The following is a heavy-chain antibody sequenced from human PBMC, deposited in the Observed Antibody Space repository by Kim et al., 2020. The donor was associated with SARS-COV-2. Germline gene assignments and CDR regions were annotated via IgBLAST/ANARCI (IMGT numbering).Heavy chain of an antibody. Sequence: GGSLRLSCAASGFTFSSYGMHWVRQAPGKGLEWVAVISYDGSNKYYADSVKGRFTISRDNSKNTLYLQMNSLRAEDTAVYYCAKGLGILTGYYYGMDVWGQGTTVTVSS. V-gene: IGHV3-30*18. D-gene: IGHD3-9*01. CDR2: ISYDGSNK. J-gene: IGHJ6*02. CDR3: AKGLGILTGYYYGMDV. CDR1: GFTFSSYG.